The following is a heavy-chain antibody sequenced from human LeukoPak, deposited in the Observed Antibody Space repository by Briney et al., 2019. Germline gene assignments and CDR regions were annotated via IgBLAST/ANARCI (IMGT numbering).Heavy chain of an antibody. D-gene: IGHD1-26*01. Sequence: PSETLSLTCTVSGASVSSASYWSWIRQPPGKGVEWIAHIYNGVNTNYNPSLKSRVTISVDTSKNQFSLRLNSVTAADTAVYYCARSRAFNSGTFDPWGQGSLVTVSS. J-gene: IGHJ5*02. CDR2: IYNGVNT. CDR3: ARSRAFNSGTFDP. CDR1: GASVSSASY. V-gene: IGHV4-61*01.